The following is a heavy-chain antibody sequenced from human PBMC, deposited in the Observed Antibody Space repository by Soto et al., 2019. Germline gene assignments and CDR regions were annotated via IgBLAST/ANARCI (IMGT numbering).Heavy chain of an antibody. CDR2: IYYSGST. CDR3: VRVVGIAVADIGEFDP. CDR1: GGSISSSSYY. J-gene: IGHJ5*02. D-gene: IGHD6-19*01. Sequence: PSETLSLTCTVSGGSISSSSYYWGWIRQPPGKGLEWIGSIYYSGSTYYNPSLKSRVTISVDTSKNQFSLKLSSVTAADTAVYYCVRVVGIAVADIGEFDPWGQGTLVTVSS. V-gene: IGHV4-39*01.